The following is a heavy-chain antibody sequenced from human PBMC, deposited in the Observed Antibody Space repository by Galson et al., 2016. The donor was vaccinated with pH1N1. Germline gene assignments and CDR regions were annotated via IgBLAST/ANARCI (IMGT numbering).Heavy chain of an antibody. CDR2: IIPMLGMT. V-gene: IGHV1-69*04. CDR1: GGTFNTYT. CDR3: ARDMGYSSSYYGTTLDS. Sequence: SVKVSCKASGGTFNTYTINWVRQAPGQGPEWMGRIIPMLGMTNYAQKFQGRVTFTADKSTGTAYMELSSLRSDDTAVYYCARDMGYSSSYYGTTLDSWGQGTLVTVSS. J-gene: IGHJ4*02. D-gene: IGHD3-22*01.